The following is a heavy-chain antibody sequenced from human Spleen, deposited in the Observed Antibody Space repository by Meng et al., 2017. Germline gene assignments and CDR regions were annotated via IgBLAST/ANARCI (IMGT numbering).Heavy chain of an antibody. CDR1: GFTVSHNY. V-gene: IGHV3-53*04. Sequence: GESLKISCAASGFTVSHNYMSWVRQAPGKGLEWVSLISSSGSTYYADSVKGRFTISRHNSKNTLYLQMNSLRPEDTAMYYCARDGGSYQDAFDIWGQGTMVTVSS. CDR2: ISSSGST. CDR3: ARDGGSYQDAFDI. D-gene: IGHD1-26*01. J-gene: IGHJ3*02.